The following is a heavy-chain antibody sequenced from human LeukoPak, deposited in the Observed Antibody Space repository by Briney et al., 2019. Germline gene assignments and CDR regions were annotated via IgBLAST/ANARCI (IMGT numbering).Heavy chain of an antibody. D-gene: IGHD5-18*01. CDR2: ISYDGSNK. CDR1: GFTFSSYG. Sequence: PGRSLRLSCAASGFTFSSYGMHWVRQAPGKGLEWVAVISYDGSNKYYADSVKGRFTISRDNSKNTLYLQMNSLRAEDTAVYYCAKPLGGYSYAPHFDYWGQGTLVTVSS. V-gene: IGHV3-30*18. CDR3: AKPLGGYSYAPHFDY. J-gene: IGHJ4*02.